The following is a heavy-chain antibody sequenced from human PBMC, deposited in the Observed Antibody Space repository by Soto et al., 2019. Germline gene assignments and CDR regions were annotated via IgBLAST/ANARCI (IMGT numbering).Heavy chain of an antibody. CDR2: IYYSGST. CDR3: ASQTMVRGVIIPRY. J-gene: IGHJ4*02. V-gene: IGHV4-31*03. D-gene: IGHD3-10*01. Sequence: QVQLQESGPGLVKPSQTLSLTCTVSGGSISSGGYYWSWIRQHPGKGLEWIGYIYYSGSTYYNPSLKSRVTISVYTSKNQCSLKLSSVTAADTAVYYCASQTMVRGVIIPRYWGQGTLVTVSS. CDR1: GGSISSGGYY.